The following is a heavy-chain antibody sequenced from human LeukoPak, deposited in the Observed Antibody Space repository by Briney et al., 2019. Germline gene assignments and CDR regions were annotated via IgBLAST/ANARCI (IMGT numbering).Heavy chain of an antibody. D-gene: IGHD3-22*01. CDR1: GFTFSSYS. J-gene: IGHJ4*02. Sequence: PGGSLRLSCAASGFTFSSYSMNWVRQAPGKGLEWVSSISSSSSYIYYADSVKGRFTISRDNAKNSLYLQMNSLRAVDTAVYYCARWHYDSSGYYLFDYWGQGTLVTVSS. CDR3: ARWHYDSSGYYLFDY. CDR2: ISSSSSYI. V-gene: IGHV3-21*01.